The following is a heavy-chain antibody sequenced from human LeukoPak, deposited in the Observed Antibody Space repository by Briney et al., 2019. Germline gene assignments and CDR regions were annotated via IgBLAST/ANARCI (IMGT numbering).Heavy chain of an antibody. V-gene: IGHV1-69*05. J-gene: IGHJ3*02. CDR3: ARENVGFMIVVVITGGAFDI. D-gene: IGHD3-22*01. CDR1: GGTFSSYA. CDR2: IIPIFGTA. Sequence: ASVKVSCKASGGTFSSYAISWVRQAPGQGLEWMGRIIPIFGTANYAQKFQGRVTITTDESTSTAYMELSSLRSEDTAVYYCARENVGFMIVVVITGGAFDIWGQGTMATVSS.